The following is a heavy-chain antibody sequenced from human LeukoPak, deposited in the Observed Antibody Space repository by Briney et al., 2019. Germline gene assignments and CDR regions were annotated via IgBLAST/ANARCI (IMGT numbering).Heavy chain of an antibody. Sequence: GGSLRLSCVVSGFTFSSHWMSWVRQAPGKGLEWVANIKEDGSEEYYVDSVKGRFIISRDNAKNSLYVQMNSLRAEDTAVYYCARELGRYCSGGSCYREYYFDYWGQGTLVTVSS. J-gene: IGHJ4*02. CDR3: ARELGRYCSGGSCYREYYFDY. D-gene: IGHD2-15*01. CDR1: GFTFSSHW. V-gene: IGHV3-7*01. CDR2: IKEDGSEE.